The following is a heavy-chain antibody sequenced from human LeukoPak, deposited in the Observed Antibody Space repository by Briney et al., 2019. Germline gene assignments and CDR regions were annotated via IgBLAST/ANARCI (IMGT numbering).Heavy chain of an antibody. CDR3: ARHRAGWLQSSFDY. V-gene: IGHV4-34*01. CDR2: INHSGST. Sequence: SETLSLTCAVYGGSLSGYYWSWIRQPPGRGLEWMGEINHSGSTNYNPSLKSRVTISVDTSKNQFSLKLSSVTAADTAVYYCARHRAGWLQSSFDYWGQGTLVTVSS. D-gene: IGHD5-24*01. J-gene: IGHJ4*02. CDR1: GGSLSGYY.